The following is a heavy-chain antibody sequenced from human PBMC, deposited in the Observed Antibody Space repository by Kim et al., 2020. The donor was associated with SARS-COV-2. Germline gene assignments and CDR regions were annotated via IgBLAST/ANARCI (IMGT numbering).Heavy chain of an antibody. V-gene: IGHV4-39*01. CDR2: IYYSGST. J-gene: IGHJ6*02. Sequence: SETLSLTCTVSGGSISSSSYYWGWIRQPPGKGLEWIGSIYYSGSTYYNPSLKSRVTISVDTSKNQFSLKLSSVTAADTAVYYCASPSGGSYLWSAYYYYGMDVWGQGTTVTVSS. CDR1: GGSISSSSYY. CDR3: ASPSGGSYLWSAYYYYGMDV. D-gene: IGHD1-26*01.